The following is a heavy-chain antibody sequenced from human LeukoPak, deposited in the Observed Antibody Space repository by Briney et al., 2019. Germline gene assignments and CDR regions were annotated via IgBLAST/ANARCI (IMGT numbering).Heavy chain of an antibody. CDR2: INPNSGGT. CDR3: ARDPSYYDSSGYSPDFDC. D-gene: IGHD3-22*01. J-gene: IGHJ4*02. Sequence: ASVKVSCKASGYTFTGYYMHWVRQAPGQGLEWMGWINPNSGGTNYAQKFQGRVTMTRDTSISTAYMELSRLRSDDTAAYYCARDPSYYDSSGYSPDFDCWGQGTLVTVSS. V-gene: IGHV1-2*02. CDR1: GYTFTGYY.